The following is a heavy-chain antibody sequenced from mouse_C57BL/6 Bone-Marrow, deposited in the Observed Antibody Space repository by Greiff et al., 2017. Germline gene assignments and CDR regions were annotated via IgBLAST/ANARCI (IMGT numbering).Heavy chain of an antibody. J-gene: IGHJ3*01. CDR3: TTDYYYGISLFAY. V-gene: IGHV14-4*01. D-gene: IGHD1-1*01. CDR2: IDPENGDT. CDR1: GCHIKDDY. Sequence: VQLQQSGAELVRPGASVQLSCPASGCHIKDDYMHWVKQRPEQGLEWIGWIDPENGDTEYASKFQGKATITADTSSNTAYLQLSSLTSEDTAVYYCTTDYYYGISLFAYWGQGALETVFA.